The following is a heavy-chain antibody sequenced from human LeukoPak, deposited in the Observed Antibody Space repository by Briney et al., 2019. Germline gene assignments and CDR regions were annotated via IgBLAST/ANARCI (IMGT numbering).Heavy chain of an antibody. D-gene: IGHD2-15*01. V-gene: IGHV4-59*08. CDR2: IHYSGGIT. Sequence: RTSETLSLTCTVSGGSISSYYWSWIRQPPGKGLEWIGYIHYSGGITYYNPSLKSRVTISVDTSKNQFSLSLSSVTAADTAVYYCARHVYCSGGSCYRGSAFDIWGQGTMVTVSS. J-gene: IGHJ3*02. CDR1: GGSISSYY. CDR3: ARHVYCSGGSCYRGSAFDI.